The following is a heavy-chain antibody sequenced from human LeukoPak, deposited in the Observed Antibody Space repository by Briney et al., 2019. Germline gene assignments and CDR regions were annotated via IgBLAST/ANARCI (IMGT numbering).Heavy chain of an antibody. Sequence: PSETLSLTCTVSGGSISSYYWSWIRQPPGKGLEWIGYIYYSGSTNYNPSLKSRVTISVDTSKNQFSLKLSSVTAADTAVYYCARGAAGITSNWGQGTLVTVSS. CDR3: ARGAAGITSN. CDR1: GGSISSYY. J-gene: IGHJ4*02. D-gene: IGHD3-10*01. CDR2: IYYSGST. V-gene: IGHV4-59*12.